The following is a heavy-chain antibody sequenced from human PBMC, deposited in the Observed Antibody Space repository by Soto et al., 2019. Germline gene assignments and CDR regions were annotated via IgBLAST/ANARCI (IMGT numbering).Heavy chain of an antibody. J-gene: IGHJ4*02. D-gene: IGHD1-26*01. V-gene: IGHV4-34*01. CDR3: ARDSEWEPFLDY. CDR1: GGSFRGYY. Sequence: SETLSLTCAVYGGSFRGYYWSWIRQPPGKGLEWIGEINHSGSTNYNPSLKSRVTISVDTSKNQFSLKLSSVTAADTAVYYCARDSEWEPFLDYWGQGTLVTVSS. CDR2: INHSGST.